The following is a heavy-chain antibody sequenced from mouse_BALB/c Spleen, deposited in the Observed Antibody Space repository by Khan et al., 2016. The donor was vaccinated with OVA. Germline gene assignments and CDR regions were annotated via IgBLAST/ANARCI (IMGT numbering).Heavy chain of an antibody. CDR2: IWGGGST. J-gene: IGHJ2*01. CDR3: AKEDYGSSSFDY. Sequence: QVQLKESGPGLVAPSQSLSITCTVSGFSLTDYGVSWIRQPPGKGLEWLGAIWGGGSTYYNSTLKSRLSTSKDNSNSQGFLKMNSLLIDDTAMYYCAKEDYGSSSFDYWGQGTTLTVSS. D-gene: IGHD1-1*01. V-gene: IGHV2-6-5*01. CDR1: GFSLTDYG.